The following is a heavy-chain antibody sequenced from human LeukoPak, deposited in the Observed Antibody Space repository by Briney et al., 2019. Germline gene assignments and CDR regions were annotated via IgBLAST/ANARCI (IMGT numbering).Heavy chain of an antibody. V-gene: IGHV3-53*01. J-gene: IGHJ1*01. CDR2: IYSGGST. CDR3: AKDRAPYSSSSDYFQH. D-gene: IGHD6-6*01. CDR1: GFTVSSNY. Sequence: GGSLRLSCAASGFTVSSNYMSWVRQAPGKGLEWVSVIYSGGSTYYADSVKGRFTISRDNSKNTLYLQMNSLRAEDTAVYYCAKDRAPYSSSSDYFQHWGQGTLVTVSS.